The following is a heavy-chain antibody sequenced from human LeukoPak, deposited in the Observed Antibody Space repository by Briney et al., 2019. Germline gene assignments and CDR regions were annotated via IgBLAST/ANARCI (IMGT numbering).Heavy chain of an antibody. Sequence: GGSLRLSCAASGFTFIRYWMHWVRQAPGKGLVWVSRINTDGTSSSYADFVKGRFTISRDNSKNTLYLQMNSLRAEDTGVYYCVREPLGYYGGNTDAFDSWGQGTMGTVSS. J-gene: IGHJ3*02. CDR1: GFTFIRYW. CDR3: VREPLGYYGGNTDAFDS. CDR2: INTDGTSS. D-gene: IGHD4-23*01. V-gene: IGHV3-74*01.